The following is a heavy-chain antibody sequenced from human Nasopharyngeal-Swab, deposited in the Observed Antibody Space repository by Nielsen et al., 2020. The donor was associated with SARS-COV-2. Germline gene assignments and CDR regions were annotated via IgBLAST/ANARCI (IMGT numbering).Heavy chain of an antibody. J-gene: IGHJ6*03. CDR2: INHSGST. V-gene: IGHV4-34*01. CDR1: GGSFSGYY. CDR3: ARVAIIPILRFFDRPYYYYYYMDV. Sequence: SETLSLTCAVYGGSFSGYYWSWIRQPPGKGLEWIGEINHSGSTNYNPSLKSRVTISVDTSKNQFSLKLSSVTAADTAVYYCARVAIIPILRFFDRPYYYYYYMDVWCKGTTVTVSS. D-gene: IGHD3-9*01.